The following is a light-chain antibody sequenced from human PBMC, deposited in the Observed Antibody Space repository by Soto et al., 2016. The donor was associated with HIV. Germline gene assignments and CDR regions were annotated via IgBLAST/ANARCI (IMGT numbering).Light chain of an antibody. CDR1: SLRTYY. J-gene: IGLJ1*01. V-gene: IGLV3-19*01. CDR2: GEN. Sequence: SSELTQDPAVSVALGQTVRVTCQGDSLRTYYAAWYQQRPGQVPILIIYGENNRPSGIPDRFSGSSSGNTASLTITGAQAEDEADYYCNSRDNSGNHYVFGTGTKVTVL. CDR3: NSRDNSGNHYV.